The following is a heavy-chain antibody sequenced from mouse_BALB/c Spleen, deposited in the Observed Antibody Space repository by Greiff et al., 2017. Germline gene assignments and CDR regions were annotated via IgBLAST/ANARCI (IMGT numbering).Heavy chain of an antibody. CDR1: GFSLTSYG. V-gene: IGHV2-9*02. CDR2: IWAGGST. CDR3: AREGKNGYDGGDY. Sequence: QVQLKQSGPGLVAPSQSLSITCTVSGFSLTSYGVHWVRQPPGKGLEWLGVIWAGGSTNYNSALMSRLSISKDNSKSQVFLKMNSLQTDDTAMYYCAREGKNGYDGGDYWGQGTTLTVSS. J-gene: IGHJ2*01. D-gene: IGHD2-2*01.